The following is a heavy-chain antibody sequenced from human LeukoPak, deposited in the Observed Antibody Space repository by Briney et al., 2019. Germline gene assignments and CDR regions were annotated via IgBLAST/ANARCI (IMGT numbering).Heavy chain of an antibody. CDR2: INPNSGGT. D-gene: IGHD3-22*01. J-gene: IGHJ4*02. CDR1: GYTFTGYY. CDR3: AREYYDSSGLDY. Sequence: ASVKVSCKASGYTFTGYYMHGVRQAPGQGLEWMGWINPNSGGTNYAQKFQGGVTMTRDTSISTAYMELSRLRSDDTAVYYCAREYYDSSGLDYWGQGTLVTVSS. V-gene: IGHV1-2*02.